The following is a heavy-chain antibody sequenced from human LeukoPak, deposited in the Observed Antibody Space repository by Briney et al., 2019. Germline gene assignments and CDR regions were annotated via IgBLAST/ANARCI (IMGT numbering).Heavy chain of an antibody. J-gene: IGHJ4*02. Sequence: PSETLSLTCTVSDDFISSYYWSWIRQSPGKGLEWIGYIYYSGSTNYNPSLKSRVTISVDTSKNQFSLKVTSVTAADTAIYYCARGGATALTVWGQGTLVTVSS. CDR3: ARGGATALTV. CDR2: IYYSGST. CDR1: DDFISSYY. D-gene: IGHD1-1*01. V-gene: IGHV4-59*01.